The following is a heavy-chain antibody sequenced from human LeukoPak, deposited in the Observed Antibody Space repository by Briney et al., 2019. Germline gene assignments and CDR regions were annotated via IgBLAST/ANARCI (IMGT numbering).Heavy chain of an antibody. D-gene: IGHD3-10*01. CDR2: IRGKAYGATT. V-gene: IGHV3-49*04. CDR3: TSSFGQLSFFDY. J-gene: IGHJ4*02. CDR1: GFTFGGYS. Sequence: GGSLRLSCAASGFTFGGYSMSWVRQAPGKGLEWVGFIRGKAYGATTEYAASVKGGFTISRDDSKSIVYLQMNSLKTEDTAVYYCTSSFGQLSFFDYWGQGTLVTVSS.